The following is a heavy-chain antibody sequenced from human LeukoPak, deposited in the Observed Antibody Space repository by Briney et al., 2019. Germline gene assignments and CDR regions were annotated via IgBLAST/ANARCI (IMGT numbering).Heavy chain of an antibody. J-gene: IGHJ4*02. D-gene: IGHD3-10*01. CDR3: ARLSTTYYYGSGSYPLPYFLHY. Sequence: SETLSLTRTVSGGSISSSSSYWGWIRQPPRKGLEWIANIYYSGTTSYNPSLKRRLTISVDTSKNQFSLRLSSVTAADPAVYYCARLSTTYYYGSGSYPLPYFLHYWGQGTLVTVSS. V-gene: IGHV4-39*01. CDR1: GGSISSSSSY. CDR2: IYYSGTT.